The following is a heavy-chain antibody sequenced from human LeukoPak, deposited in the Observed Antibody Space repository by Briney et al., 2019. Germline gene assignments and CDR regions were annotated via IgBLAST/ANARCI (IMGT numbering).Heavy chain of an antibody. CDR2: IWYDGSNK. V-gene: IGHV3-33*01. Sequence: PGGSLRLSCAASGFTFSSYGMHWVRQAPGKGLEWVAVIWYDGSNKYYADSVEGRFTISRDNSKNTLYLQMNSLRAEDTAVYYCARDIKNYYYGMDVWGQGTTVTVSS. D-gene: IGHD3-10*01. CDR1: GFTFSSYG. CDR3: ARDIKNYYYGMDV. J-gene: IGHJ6*02.